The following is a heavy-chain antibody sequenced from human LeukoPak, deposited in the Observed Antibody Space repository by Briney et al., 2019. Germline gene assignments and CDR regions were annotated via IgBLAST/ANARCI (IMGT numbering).Heavy chain of an antibody. CDR3: AKPLGELSHSDY. J-gene: IGHJ4*02. D-gene: IGHD3-16*02. CDR2: IWYDGSNK. CDR1: GFTFSSYG. Sequence: GGSLRLSCAASGFTFSSYGMHWVRQAPGKGLEWVAVIWYDGSNKYYADSVKGRFTISRDNSKNTLYLQMNSLRAEDTAVYYCAKPLGELSHSDYWGQGTLVTVSS. V-gene: IGHV3-33*06.